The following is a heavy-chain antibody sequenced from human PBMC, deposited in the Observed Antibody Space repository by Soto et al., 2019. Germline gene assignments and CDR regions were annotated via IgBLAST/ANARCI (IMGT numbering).Heavy chain of an antibody. CDR2: ISPMFGPA. CDR3: AREVQFHTPAFVY. V-gene: IGHV1-69*19. Sequence: QVQLVQSGAEMKKPGSSVKVSCPSSGGTFNTYAVNWVRQAPGQGPEWMGDISPMFGPATYAPKFQGRVTITADDSTGTSYMQLSSMTSEDTALSFCAREVQFHTPAFVYWGQGTLVTVSS. J-gene: IGHJ4*02. CDR1: GGTFNTYA.